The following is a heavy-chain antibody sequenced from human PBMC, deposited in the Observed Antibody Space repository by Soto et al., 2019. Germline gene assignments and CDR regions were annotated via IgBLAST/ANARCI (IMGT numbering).Heavy chain of an antibody. J-gene: IGHJ5*02. V-gene: IGHV1-69*06. D-gene: IGHD3-3*01. CDR1: GGTFSSYA. CDR2: IIPIFGTA. Sequence: SVKVSCKASGGTFSSYAISWVRQAPGQGLEWMGGIIPIFGTANYAQKFQGRVTITADKSTSTAYMELSSLRSEDTAVYYCAVRLTFWSGRYNWFDPWGQGTLVTVS. CDR3: AVRLTFWSGRYNWFDP.